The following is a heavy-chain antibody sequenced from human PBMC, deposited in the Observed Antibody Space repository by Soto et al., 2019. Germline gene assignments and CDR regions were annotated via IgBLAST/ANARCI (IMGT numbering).Heavy chain of an antibody. CDR2: ISYDGSNK. V-gene: IGHV3-30*03. CDR1: GFTFSSYG. Sequence: QVQLVESGGGVVQPGRSLRLSCAASGFTFSSYGMHWVRQAPGKGLEWVAVISYDGSNKYYADSVKGRFTISRDNSKNTLYLQMNSLRAEDTAVYYCARMTLIRGVIDYYGMDVWGQGTTVTVSS. CDR3: ARMTLIRGVIDYYGMDV. D-gene: IGHD3-10*01. J-gene: IGHJ6*02.